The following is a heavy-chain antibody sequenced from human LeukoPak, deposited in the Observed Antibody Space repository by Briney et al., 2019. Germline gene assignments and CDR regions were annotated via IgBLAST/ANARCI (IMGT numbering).Heavy chain of an antibody. Sequence: SETLPLTCAVYGGSFSGYYWSWIRQPPGKGLEWIGEINHSGSTNYNPSLKSRVTISVDTSKNQFSLKLSSVTAADTAVYYCARVVGWLWPDYWGQGTLVTVSS. J-gene: IGHJ4*02. CDR1: GGSFSGYY. V-gene: IGHV4-34*01. CDR2: INHSGST. CDR3: ARVVGWLWPDY. D-gene: IGHD3-22*01.